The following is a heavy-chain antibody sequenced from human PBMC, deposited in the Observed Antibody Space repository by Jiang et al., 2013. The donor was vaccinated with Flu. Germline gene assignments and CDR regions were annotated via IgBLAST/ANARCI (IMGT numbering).Heavy chain of an antibody. CDR2: INAGNGNT. CDR1: GYTFVYST. Sequence: KVSCKTSGYTFVYSTLHWVRQAPGQSLEWMGWINAGNGNTKYAQKFQGRLTITKNTLYVQMSSPRVEDTAVYYCVKAKGGRTTGWHFDYWGQGTLVTVSS. CDR3: VKAKGGRTTGWHFDY. V-gene: IGHV1-3*01. D-gene: IGHD1-1*01. J-gene: IGHJ4*02.